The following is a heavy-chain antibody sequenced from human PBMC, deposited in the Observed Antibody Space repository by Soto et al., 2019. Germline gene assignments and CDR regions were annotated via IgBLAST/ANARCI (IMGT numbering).Heavy chain of an antibody. J-gene: IGHJ6*02. CDR2: ISYDGSNK. D-gene: IGHD4-4*01. CDR3: AKDLSSNYDYYYYGMDV. Sequence: LRLSCAASGFTFSSYGMHWVRQAPGKGLEWVAVISYDGSNKYYADSVKGRFTISRDNSKNTLYLQMNSLRAEDTAVYYCAKDLSSNYDYYYYGMDVWGQGTTVTVSS. V-gene: IGHV3-30*18. CDR1: GFTFSSYG.